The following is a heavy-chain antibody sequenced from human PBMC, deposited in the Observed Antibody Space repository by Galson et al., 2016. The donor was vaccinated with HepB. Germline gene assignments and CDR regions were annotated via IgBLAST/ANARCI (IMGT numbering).Heavy chain of an antibody. Sequence: SLRLSCAASGFTFSTYGMHWVRQAPGKGLEWVAVIWYDGNIKFYADSVKGRFTISRDNSKNTLYLQMNSLRAQDTAVYYCARDSTPALTAIGQWLVLASIDYWGQGSLVTVSS. CDR2: IWYDGNIK. D-gene: IGHD6-19*01. J-gene: IGHJ4*02. CDR3: ARDSTPALTAIGQWLVLASIDY. CDR1: GFTFSTYG. V-gene: IGHV3-33*01.